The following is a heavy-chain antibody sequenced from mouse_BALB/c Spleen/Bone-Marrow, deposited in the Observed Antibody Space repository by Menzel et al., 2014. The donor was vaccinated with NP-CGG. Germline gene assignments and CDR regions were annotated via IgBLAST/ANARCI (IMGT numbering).Heavy chain of an antibody. Sequence: EVQLQQSGAELVKPGASVKLSCTASGFNIKDTYMHWVMQRPEQGLEWIGRIDPANGNTKYDPKFQGKATITADTSSNTAYLQLSSLTSEDTAVYYCASYDYGYYFDYWGQGTTLTASS. J-gene: IGHJ2*01. V-gene: IGHV14-3*02. CDR2: IDPANGNT. CDR1: GFNIKDTY. D-gene: IGHD2-4*01. CDR3: ASYDYGYYFDY.